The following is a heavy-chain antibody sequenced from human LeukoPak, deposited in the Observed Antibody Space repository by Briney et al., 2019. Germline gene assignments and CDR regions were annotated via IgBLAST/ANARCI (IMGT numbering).Heavy chain of an antibody. V-gene: IGHV4-4*09. J-gene: IGHJ4*02. Sequence: SETLSLTCTVSGGSISSYYWSWIRQPPGKGLEWIGYIYTSGSTNYNPPLKSRVTISVDTSKNQFSLKLSSVTAADTVVYYCARHEIAAAGYFDYWGQGTLVTVSS. CDR1: GGSISSYY. CDR2: IYTSGST. D-gene: IGHD6-13*01. CDR3: ARHEIAAAGYFDY.